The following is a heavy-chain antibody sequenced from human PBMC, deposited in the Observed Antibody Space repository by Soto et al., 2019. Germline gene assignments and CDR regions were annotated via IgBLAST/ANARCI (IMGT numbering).Heavy chain of an antibody. J-gene: IGHJ4*01. CDR3: TTDSRTTMPEVRFDY. V-gene: IGHV3-15*07. Sequence: GGSLRLSCAASGFPFSNAWINWVRQTPGTGLQWVGRAKSKTDGGSADYAAPVKGRFAVSRDDSKNIVYLQMNSVKIEDTGVYYCTTDSRTTMPEVRFDYWGHGTLVTVSS. CDR2: AKSKTDGGSA. D-gene: IGHD3-10*01. CDR1: GFPFSNAW.